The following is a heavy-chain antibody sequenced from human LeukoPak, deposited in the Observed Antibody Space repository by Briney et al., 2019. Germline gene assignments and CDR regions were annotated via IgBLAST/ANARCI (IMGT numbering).Heavy chain of an antibody. V-gene: IGHV1-69*01. J-gene: IGHJ4*02. Sequence: ASVKVSCKASGGTFSSYAISRVRQAPGQGLEWMGGIIPIFGTANYAQKFQGRVTITADESTSTAYMELSSLRSEDTAVYYCARIPESASTVTAYYFDYWGQGTLVTVSS. CDR2: IIPIFGTA. D-gene: IGHD4-11*01. CDR1: GGTFSSYA. CDR3: ARIPESASTVTAYYFDY.